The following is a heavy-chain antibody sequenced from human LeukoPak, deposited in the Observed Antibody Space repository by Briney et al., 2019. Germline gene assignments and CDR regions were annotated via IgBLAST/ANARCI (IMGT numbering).Heavy chain of an antibody. CDR1: GFTFDDYA. J-gene: IGHJ3*02. CDR3: AKEGSGWYLGAFDI. D-gene: IGHD6-19*01. CDR2: ISWNSGSI. Sequence: GGSLRLSCAASGFTFDDYAMHWVRQAPGKGLEWVSGISWNSGSIGYADSVKGRFTISRDNAKNSLYLQMNSLRAEDTALYYCAKEGSGWYLGAFDIWGQGTMVTVSS. V-gene: IGHV3-9*01.